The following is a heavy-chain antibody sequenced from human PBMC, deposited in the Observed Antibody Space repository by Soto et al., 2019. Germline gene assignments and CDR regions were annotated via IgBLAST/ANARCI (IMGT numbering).Heavy chain of an antibody. CDR1: GFTFSSYA. Sequence: GGSLRLSCAASGFTFSSYAMSWVRQAPGKELEWVSTISGSGPSTYYADSVKGRFTISRDNSKNTLYLQMNSLRAEDTAVYYCAKGKNYCSSISCPFPGPFDYWGQGTLVTVSS. D-gene: IGHD2-2*01. V-gene: IGHV3-23*01. CDR2: ISGSGPST. J-gene: IGHJ4*02. CDR3: AKGKNYCSSISCPFPGPFDY.